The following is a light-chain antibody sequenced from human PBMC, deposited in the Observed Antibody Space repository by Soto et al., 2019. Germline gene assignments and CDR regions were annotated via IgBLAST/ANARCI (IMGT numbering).Light chain of an antibody. CDR3: QKYNSAPQT. V-gene: IGKV1-27*01. CDR2: AAS. CDR1: QGISNF. J-gene: IGKJ1*01. Sequence: DIQMTQSPSSLSASVGDIVTIPCPASQGISNFLAWYQQKPGKVPKLLIYAASTLQSGVPSRFSGSGSGTDFALTISSLQPEDVATYYCQKYNSAPQTFGQGTKVDIK.